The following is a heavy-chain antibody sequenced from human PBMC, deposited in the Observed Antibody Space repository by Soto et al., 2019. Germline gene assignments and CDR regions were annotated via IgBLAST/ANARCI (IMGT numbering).Heavy chain of an antibody. CDR3: VRLGNMVRGFDPDY. CDR1: SGSISSDY. Sequence: SETLSLTCTVSSGSISSDYWSWIRQPPGKGLEWIGYIFDSGSTNYNPSLKSRFTISVDTSKNQFSLKLSSVTAADTAVYYCVRLGNMVRGFDPDYWGQGTLVTVSS. V-gene: IGHV4-59*08. J-gene: IGHJ4*02. D-gene: IGHD3-10*01. CDR2: IFDSGST.